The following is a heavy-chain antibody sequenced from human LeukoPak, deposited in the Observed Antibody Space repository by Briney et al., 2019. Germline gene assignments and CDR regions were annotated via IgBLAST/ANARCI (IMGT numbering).Heavy chain of an antibody. D-gene: IGHD3-3*01. CDR3: ARGFDFWSGYYTGSDYYGMDV. J-gene: IGHJ6*02. CDR1: GFTFSSYA. Sequence: GGSLRLSCAASGFTFSSYAMHWVRQAPGKGLEWVAVISYDGSNKYYADSVKGRFTISRDNSKNTLYLQMNSLRAEDTAVYYCARGFDFWSGYYTGSDYYGMDVWGQGTTVTVSS. V-gene: IGHV3-30-3*01. CDR2: ISYDGSNK.